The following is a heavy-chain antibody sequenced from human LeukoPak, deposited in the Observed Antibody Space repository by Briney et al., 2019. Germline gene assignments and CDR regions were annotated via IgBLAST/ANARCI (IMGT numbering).Heavy chain of an antibody. D-gene: IGHD4-17*01. V-gene: IGHV4-59*01. CDR2: IYYSGST. J-gene: IGHJ4*02. CDR3: ARLGPYEGGLRDLRY. Sequence: PSETLSPTCTVSGGSISNYYWSWIRQPPGKGLEWIGYIYYSGSTNYNPSLKSRVTISVDTSKNQFSLKLSSVTAADTAVYYCARLGPYEGGLRDLRYWGQGTLVTVSS. CDR1: GGSISNYY.